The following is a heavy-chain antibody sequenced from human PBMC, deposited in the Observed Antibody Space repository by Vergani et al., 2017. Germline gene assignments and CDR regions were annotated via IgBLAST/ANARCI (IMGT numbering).Heavy chain of an antibody. V-gene: IGHV4-61*02. CDR1: GGSISSGSYY. CDR2: IYTSGST. J-gene: IGHJ5*02. Sequence: QVQLQESGPGLVKPSQTLSLTCTVSGGSISSGSYYWSWIRQPAGKGLEWIGRIYTSGSTNYNPSLKIRVTISVDTSKNQFSLKLSSVTAADTAVYYCARSTAIRNWFDPWGQGTLVTVSS. D-gene: IGHD5-18*01. CDR3: ARSTAIRNWFDP.